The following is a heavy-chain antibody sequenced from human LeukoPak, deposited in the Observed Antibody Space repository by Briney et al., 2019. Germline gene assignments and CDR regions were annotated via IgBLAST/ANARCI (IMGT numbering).Heavy chain of an antibody. D-gene: IGHD6-13*01. CDR1: GGSFSGYY. CDR2: INHSGST. Sequence: SETLSLTCAVYGGSFSGYYWSWIRQPPGKGLEWIGEINHSGSTNYNLSLKSRVTISVDTSKNQFSLKLSSVTAADTAVYYCARGLNHGYSSSWYGYYFDYWGQGTLVTVSS. J-gene: IGHJ4*02. CDR3: ARGLNHGYSSSWYGYYFDY. V-gene: IGHV4-34*01.